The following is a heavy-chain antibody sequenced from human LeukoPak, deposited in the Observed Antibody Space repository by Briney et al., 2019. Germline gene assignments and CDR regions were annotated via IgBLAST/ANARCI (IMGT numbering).Heavy chain of an antibody. V-gene: IGHV4-59*01. J-gene: IGHJ4*02. CDR3: ARGGITMVRGVRYYFDY. CDR1: GGSISSYY. Sequence: KPSETLSLTCTVSGGSISSYYWSWIRQPPGEGLEWIGYIYYSGSTNYNPSLKSRVTISVDTSKNQFSLKLSSVTAADTAVYYCARGGITMVRGVRYYFDYWGQGTLVTVSS. D-gene: IGHD3-10*01. CDR2: IYYSGST.